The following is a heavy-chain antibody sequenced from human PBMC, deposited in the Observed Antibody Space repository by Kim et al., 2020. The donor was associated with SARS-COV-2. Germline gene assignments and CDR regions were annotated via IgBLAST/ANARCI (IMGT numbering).Heavy chain of an antibody. CDR2: ICSDGTAT. J-gene: IGHJ6*01. Sequence: GGSLRLSCAASGFSFSSSWMHWVRQAPGKGLVWVSRICSDGTATTYADSVKGRFTISRDNAKNTLYLQMNSLRAEDTAVYFCARGSSYALVVWRQGTT. CDR3: ARGSSYALVV. V-gene: IGHV3-74*03. CDR1: GFSFSSSW.